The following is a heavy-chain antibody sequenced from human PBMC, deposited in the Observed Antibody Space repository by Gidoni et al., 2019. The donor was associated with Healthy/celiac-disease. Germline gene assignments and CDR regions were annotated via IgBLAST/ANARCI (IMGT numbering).Heavy chain of an antibody. J-gene: IGHJ4*02. D-gene: IGHD6-19*01. Sequence: LESGGGLVQPGGSLRLSCAASGFTFSSFAMSWVRQAPGKGLEWVSAISGSGGSTYYADSVKGWFTISRDNSKNTLYLQMNSLRAEDTAVYYCAKDVFIEVAGPYYFDYGGQGTRVTVSS. V-gene: IGHV3-23*01. CDR2: ISGSGGST. CDR1: GFTFSSFA. CDR3: AKDVFIEVAGPYYFDY.